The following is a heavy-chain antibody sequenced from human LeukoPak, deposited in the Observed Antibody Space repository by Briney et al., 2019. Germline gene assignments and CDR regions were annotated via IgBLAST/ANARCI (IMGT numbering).Heavy chain of an antibody. Sequence: SETLSLTCTVSGYSISSGYYWGWIRQPPGKGLEWIGSIYHSGSTYYNPSLESRVTISVDTSKNQFSLKLSSVTAADTAVYYCASRLTYDAFDIWGQGTMVTVSS. CDR1: GYSISSGYY. V-gene: IGHV4-38-2*02. J-gene: IGHJ3*02. CDR2: IYHSGST. CDR3: ASRLTYDAFDI. D-gene: IGHD1-14*01.